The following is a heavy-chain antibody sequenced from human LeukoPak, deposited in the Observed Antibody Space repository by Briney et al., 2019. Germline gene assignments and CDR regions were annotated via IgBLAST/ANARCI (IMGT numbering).Heavy chain of an antibody. D-gene: IGHD5-24*01. CDR1: GFTFSSYA. CDR2: ISYDGSNK. CDR3: AREPQGSYNQFDY. Sequence: GGSLRLSCAAPGFTFSSYAMQWVRQAPGKGLEWLAVISYDGSNKYYADSVKGRFTISRDNSKNTLYLQMNSLRAEDTAVYYCAREPQGSYNQFDYWGHGTLVTVSS. V-gene: IGHV3-30-3*01. J-gene: IGHJ4*01.